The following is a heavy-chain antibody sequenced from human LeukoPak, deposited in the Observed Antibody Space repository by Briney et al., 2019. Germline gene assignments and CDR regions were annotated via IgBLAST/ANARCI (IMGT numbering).Heavy chain of an antibody. V-gene: IGHV3-7*03. CDR3: AKEKGYSSSWYSDY. CDR2: IKEDGSEK. D-gene: IGHD6-13*01. J-gene: IGHJ4*02. Sequence: GGSQRLSCAASGFTFSRYCMSWVRQVPGKGLEWVANIKEDGSEKYYVDSVKGRFTISRDNSKNTLYLQMNSLRAEDTAVYYCAKEKGYSSSWYSDYWGQGTLVTVSS. CDR1: GFTFSRYC.